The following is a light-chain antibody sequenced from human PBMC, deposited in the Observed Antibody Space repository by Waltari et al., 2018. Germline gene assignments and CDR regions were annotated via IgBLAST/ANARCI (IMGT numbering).Light chain of an antibody. Sequence: QSVLTQPPSASGTPGQRVTMSCSGSSPNIGRNTVTWYQQLPGTAPKLLIYIDNQRPSGVPDRFSGSRSGTSASLAISGLQSEDEADYHCATWDDSLNAWVFGGGTKLTVL. CDR3: ATWDDSLNAWV. J-gene: IGLJ3*02. CDR2: IDN. CDR1: SPNIGRNT. V-gene: IGLV1-44*01.